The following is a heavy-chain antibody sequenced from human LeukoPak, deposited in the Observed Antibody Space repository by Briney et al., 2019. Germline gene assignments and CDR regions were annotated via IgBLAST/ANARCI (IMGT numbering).Heavy chain of an antibody. Sequence: GWSLRLSFVASGLTFSNYAMNWVRQAPGKGLDWVAVSGGGGDTYYVHTVKGRFTTSRDNSKNTLYLQMNSLRAEDTAVYYCAKARGGTYRTNYFDYWGQGTLVTVSS. CDR2: SGGGGDT. V-gene: IGHV3-23*01. D-gene: IGHD1-26*01. CDR1: GLTFSNYA. CDR3: AKARGGTYRTNYFDY. J-gene: IGHJ4*02.